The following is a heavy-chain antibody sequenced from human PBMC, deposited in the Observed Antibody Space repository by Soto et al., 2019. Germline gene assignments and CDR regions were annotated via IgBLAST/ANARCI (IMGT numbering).Heavy chain of an antibody. CDR2: IYYSGST. J-gene: IGHJ4*02. D-gene: IGHD3-22*01. V-gene: IGHV4-61*01. CDR3: ARVTDYYDLAFDY. Sequence: SETLSLTCSVSGGSISSGYYYWSWIRQPPGKGLEWIGNIYYSGSTNYNPSLKSRVTISVDTSKNQFSLKLSSVTAADTAVYYCARVTDYYDLAFDYWGQGTLVTVSS. CDR1: GGSISSGYYY.